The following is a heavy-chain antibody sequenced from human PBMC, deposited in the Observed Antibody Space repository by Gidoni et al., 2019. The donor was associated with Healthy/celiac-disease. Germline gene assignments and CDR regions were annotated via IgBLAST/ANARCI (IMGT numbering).Heavy chain of an antibody. V-gene: IGHV2-70*04. CDR3: ARIKPGTTGLDFDY. CDR2: IDWDDDK. CDR1: GFSLSTSGMR. Sequence: QVTLKESGPALVKPTQTLTLTCTFSGFSLSTSGMRVSWIRQPPGKALEWLARIDWDDDKFYSTSLKTRLTISKDTSKNQVVLTMTNMDPVDTATYYCARIKPGTTGLDFDYWGQGTLVTVSS. D-gene: IGHD1-7*01. J-gene: IGHJ4*02.